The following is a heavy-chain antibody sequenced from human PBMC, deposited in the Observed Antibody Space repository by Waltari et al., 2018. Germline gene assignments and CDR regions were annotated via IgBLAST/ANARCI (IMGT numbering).Heavy chain of an antibody. J-gene: IGHJ3*02. Sequence: EVQLVESGGGLVQPGGSLRLTCAASGFTFSSYWMHWGRQAPGKAVVWVSGSKCVGSSTTDVQYVQGHFTISRANAKNTPSLPMNSLRGEDTAVYSCARGRDAYPLSVFDTWGQGTMVTVSS. CDR2: SKCVGSST. D-gene: IGHD2-2*01. V-gene: IGHV3-74*01. CDR1: GFTFSSYW. CDR3: ARGRDAYPLSVFDT.